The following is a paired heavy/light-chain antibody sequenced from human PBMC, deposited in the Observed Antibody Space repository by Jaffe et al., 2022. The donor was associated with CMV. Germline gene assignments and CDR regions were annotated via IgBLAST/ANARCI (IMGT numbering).Heavy chain of an antibody. CDR1: GFTFTNAW. J-gene: IGHJ6*03. Sequence: EVQLVESGGGVVKPGGSLRLSCVVSGFTFTNAWMNWVRQTPGKGLEWVGRIKTRAEGGTRDYAAPVKGRFSISRDDSRSTLYLQMNSLKTDDTAVYYCVTEHYDHVWGTRRPSANYYYYMDVWGKGTTVTVSS. CDR3: VTEHYDHVWGTRRPSANYYYYMDV. V-gene: IGHV3-15*01. D-gene: IGHD3-16*01. CDR2: IKTRAEGGTR.
Light chain of an antibody. Sequence: QSALTQPRSVSGSPGQSVTIACTGPTSDVGNYKYVSWFQQFPDKVPKLIIYDVNERPSGVPDRFSGSKSGNTASLTISGLQADDEADYYCCSYDVRSTAWVFGGGTKVTVL. J-gene: IGLJ3*02. CDR3: CSYDVRSTAWV. CDR1: TSDVGNYKY. V-gene: IGLV2-11*01. CDR2: DVN.